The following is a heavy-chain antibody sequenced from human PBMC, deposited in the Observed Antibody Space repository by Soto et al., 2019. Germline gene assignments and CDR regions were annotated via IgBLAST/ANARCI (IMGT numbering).Heavy chain of an antibody. CDR1: GGSISSNY. CDR2: IYYSGST. V-gene: IGHV4-59*08. CDR3: ARQEMYSSGRFDY. J-gene: IGHJ4*02. D-gene: IGHD6-19*01. Sequence: PSETLSLTCTVSGGSISSNYWSWIRHPPGKGLEWIGYIYYSGSTNYNPSLKSRVTISVDTSKNQFSLKLSSVTAADTAVYYCARQEMYSSGRFDYWGQGTLVTVSS.